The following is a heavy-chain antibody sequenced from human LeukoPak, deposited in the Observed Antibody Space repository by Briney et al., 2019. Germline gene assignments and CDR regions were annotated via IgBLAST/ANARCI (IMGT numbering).Heavy chain of an antibody. D-gene: IGHD1-26*01. J-gene: IGHJ4*02. CDR1: GGSISSYF. CDR2: ISNSGST. CDR3: ARDTYSGTYAGSGAGY. V-gene: IGHV4-59*01. Sequence: SPSETLSLTCIVSGGSISSYFWSWIRQPPGKGLEWIGYISNSGSTNYNPSLKSRVTISADTSKNQFSLKLSSVTAADTAVYYCARDTYSGTYAGSGAGYWGLGTLVTVSS.